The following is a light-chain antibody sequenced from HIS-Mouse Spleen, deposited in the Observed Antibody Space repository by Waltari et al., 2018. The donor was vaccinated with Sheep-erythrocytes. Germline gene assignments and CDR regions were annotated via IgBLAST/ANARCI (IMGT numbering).Light chain of an antibody. V-gene: IGKV1D-13*01. CDR3: PQFNNYPRS. CDR2: DAS. J-gene: IGKJ1*01. CDR1: QGISSA. Sequence: AIQLTQSPSSLSASVGDRVTITCRASQGISSALAWYQQKPGKAPKLLIYDASSLESEVPSTFSLQPEDFAAYYCPQFNNYPRSFGQGTKVEIK.